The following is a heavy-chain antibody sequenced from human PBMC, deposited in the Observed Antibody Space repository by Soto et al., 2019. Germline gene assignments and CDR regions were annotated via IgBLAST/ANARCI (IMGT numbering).Heavy chain of an antibody. CDR2: IWYDGSNK. D-gene: IGHD5-12*01. Sequence: VAVIWYDGSNKYYAGSVKGRFTISRDNSKNTLYLQMNSLRAEDTAVYYCALATEASNYFDYWGQGTLVTVSS. J-gene: IGHJ4*02. V-gene: IGHV3-33*01. CDR3: ALATEASNYFDY.